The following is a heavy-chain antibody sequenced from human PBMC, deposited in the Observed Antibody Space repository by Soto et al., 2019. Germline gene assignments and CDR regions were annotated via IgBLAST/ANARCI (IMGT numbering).Heavy chain of an antibody. J-gene: IGHJ5*02. CDR3: ARIGTLFGIVTNNWVDP. Sequence: SETLSLTCTVSGASISTDDNYWSWIRQPPGKGLEWIGYMSYSGTYYNPSLKSRVTTSLDRSKNQISLYLSYVTAADTAVYYCARIGTLFGIVTNNWVDPWGQGTLVT. CDR2: MSYSGT. CDR1: GASISTDDNY. D-gene: IGHD3-3*01. V-gene: IGHV4-30-4*01.